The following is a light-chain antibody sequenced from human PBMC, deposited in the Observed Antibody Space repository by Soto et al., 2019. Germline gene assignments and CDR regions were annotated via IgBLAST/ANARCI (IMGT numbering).Light chain of an antibody. CDR2: GPS. J-gene: IGLJ2*01. CDR3: QSYDSSLSVVV. V-gene: IGLV1-40*01. CDR1: SSNIGAGYD. Sequence: QAVVTQPPSVSGAPGQRVTISCTGSSSNIGAGYDVHWYQQFPGTAPKLLIYGPSNRPSGVPDRFSASQSGTSASLAITGLQAEEEADYYCQSYDSSLSVVVFGGGTKLTVL.